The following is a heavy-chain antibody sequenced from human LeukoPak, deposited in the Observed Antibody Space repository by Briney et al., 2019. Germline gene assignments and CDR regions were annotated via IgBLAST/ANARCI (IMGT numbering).Heavy chain of an antibody. CDR1: GGSFSGYY. CDR3: ARAYSSSWYWNWFDP. Sequence: SETLSLTCAVYGGSFSGYYWSWIRQPPGKGLEWIGNIYPTGSTYYNPSLKSRVTISVDTSKNQFSLKVSPVSAADTAVYYCARAYSSSWYWNWFDPWGQGTLVTVSS. CDR2: IYPTGST. J-gene: IGHJ5*02. D-gene: IGHD6-13*01. V-gene: IGHV4-34*01.